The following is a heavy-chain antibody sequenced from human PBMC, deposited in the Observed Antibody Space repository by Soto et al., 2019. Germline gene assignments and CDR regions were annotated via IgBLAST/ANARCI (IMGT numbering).Heavy chain of an antibody. D-gene: IGHD3-22*01. V-gene: IGHV3-7*05. J-gene: IGHJ3*02. CDR2: IKQDGSEK. CDR3: AATYYYDSSGYYYDAFDI. Sequence: GGSLRLSCAASGFTFSMYWMTWVRQAPGKRLEWVAHIKQDGSEKDYVDSVKGRFTISRDNAQNSLYLQMNSLRAEDTAVYYCAATYYYDSSGYYYDAFDIWGQGTMVTVSS. CDR1: GFTFSMYW.